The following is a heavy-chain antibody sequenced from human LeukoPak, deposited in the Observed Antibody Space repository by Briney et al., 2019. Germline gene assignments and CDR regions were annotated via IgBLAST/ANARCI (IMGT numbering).Heavy chain of an antibody. V-gene: IGHV3-23*01. CDR2: ISGSGGSI. D-gene: IGHD1-7*01. J-gene: IGHJ3*02. CDR3: AKEWRGTTVAHAFDI. Sequence: GGSLRLSCAASGFTFSSYAMNWVRQAPGKGLEWVSGISGSGGSIYYADSVKGRFTISRDNSKNTLYLQMNSLRAEDTAVYYCAKEWRGTTVAHAFDIWGQATMVTVSS. CDR1: GFTFSSYA.